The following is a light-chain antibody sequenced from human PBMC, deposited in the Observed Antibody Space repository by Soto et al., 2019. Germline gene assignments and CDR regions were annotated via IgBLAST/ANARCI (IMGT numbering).Light chain of an antibody. J-gene: IGLJ2*01. CDR1: SSDVGSYNL. Sequence: QSALTQPASVSGSPGQSITISCTGTSSDVGSYNLVSWYQQHPGKAPKLMIYEGSKRPSGVSNRFSVSKSGNTASLTISGLQADEEADYYCCSYAGSSTVVFGGGTKLTVL. CDR3: CSYAGSSTVV. CDR2: EGS. V-gene: IGLV2-23*01.